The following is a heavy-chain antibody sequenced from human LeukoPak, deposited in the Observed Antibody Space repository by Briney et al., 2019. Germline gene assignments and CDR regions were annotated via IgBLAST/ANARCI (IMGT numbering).Heavy chain of an antibody. Sequence: PGRSLRLSCAASGFTFSSYGMHWVRQAPAKGLEWVAVISYDGSNKYYADSVKGRCTISRDNSKNTLYLQMNSLRAEDTAVYYCAKGDGISIDYWGQGTLVTVSS. J-gene: IGHJ4*02. CDR1: GFTFSSYG. CDR3: AKGDGISIDY. V-gene: IGHV3-30*18. CDR2: ISYDGSNK.